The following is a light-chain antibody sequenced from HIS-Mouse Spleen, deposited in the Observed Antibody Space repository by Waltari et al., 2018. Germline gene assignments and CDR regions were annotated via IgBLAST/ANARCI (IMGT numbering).Light chain of an antibody. CDR2: EDS. Sequence: SYELTQPPSVSGSPGQTARNTCPGDALPKKYAYWYQQKSGQAPVLVIYEDSKRPSGIPERFSGSSSGTMATLTISGAQVEDEADYYCYSTDSSGNHRVFGGGTKLTVL. CDR1: ALPKKY. J-gene: IGLJ2*01. CDR3: YSTDSSGNHRV. V-gene: IGLV3-10*01.